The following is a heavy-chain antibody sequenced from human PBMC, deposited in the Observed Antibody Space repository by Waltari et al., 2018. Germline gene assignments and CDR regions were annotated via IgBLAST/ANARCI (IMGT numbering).Heavy chain of an antibody. J-gene: IGHJ1*01. D-gene: IGHD3-22*01. Sequence: EVQLVESGGGLVQPGGSLRLSCAASGFTVSSNYMSWVRQAPGKGLEWVSVIYSGGSTYYADSVKGRFTISRDNSKNTLYLQMNSLRAEDTAVYYCASMKVRGWYYYDSSGYFQHWGQGTLVTVSS. V-gene: IGHV3-66*02. CDR1: GFTVSSNY. CDR3: ASMKVRGWYYYDSSGYFQH. CDR2: IYSGGST.